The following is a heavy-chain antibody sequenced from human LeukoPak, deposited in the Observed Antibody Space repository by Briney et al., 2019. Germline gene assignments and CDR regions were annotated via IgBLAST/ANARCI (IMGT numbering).Heavy chain of an antibody. CDR3: ARALYYYDSAAFDI. CDR1: GFTFSDTW. CDR2: IRSDGSDT. J-gene: IGHJ3*02. V-gene: IGHV3-74*01. D-gene: IGHD3-22*01. Sequence: TGGSLRLSCAASGFTFSDTWMHWVRQAPGEGLVWVSRIRSDGSDTSYADSVKGRFTISRDNAKNTLYLQMNSLRAEDTAVYYCARALYYYDSAAFDIWGQGTMVTVSS.